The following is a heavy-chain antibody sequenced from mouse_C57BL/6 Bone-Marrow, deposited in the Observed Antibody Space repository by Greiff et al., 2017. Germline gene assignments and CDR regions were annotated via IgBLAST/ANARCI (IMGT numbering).Heavy chain of an antibody. CDR2: IYPSDSET. J-gene: IGHJ4*01. Sequence: QVQLQQPGAELVRPGSSVKLSCKASGYTFTSYWRVWVKQRPGQGLEWIGNIYPSDSETHYNQKFKDKATLTVDKSSSTAYMQLSSLTSEDSAVYYCARETQTVVATKGMDYWGQGTSVTVSS. V-gene: IGHV1-61*01. D-gene: IGHD1-1*01. CDR1: GYTFTSYW. CDR3: ARETQTVVATKGMDY.